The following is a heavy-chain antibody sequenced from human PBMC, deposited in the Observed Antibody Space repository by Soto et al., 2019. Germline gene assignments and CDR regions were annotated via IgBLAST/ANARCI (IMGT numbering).Heavy chain of an antibody. Sequence: GGSLRLSCVASGFIFSNFGMHWVRQAPGKGLEWVAVISSDEKIKQYADSVRGRFAISRDNSKNTLYLQMTSLRAEDTAIYYCARGLRSVLNYWGQGTLVTVSS. V-gene: IGHV3-33*01. CDR3: ARGLRSVLNY. CDR1: GFIFSNFG. J-gene: IGHJ4*02. CDR2: ISSDEKIK. D-gene: IGHD6-6*01.